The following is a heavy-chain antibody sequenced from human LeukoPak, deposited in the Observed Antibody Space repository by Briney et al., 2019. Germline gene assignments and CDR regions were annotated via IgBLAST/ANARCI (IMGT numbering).Heavy chain of an antibody. J-gene: IGHJ6*03. CDR2: ISSSSSTI. V-gene: IGHV3-48*04. CDR3: ARTPKNYYYMDV. Sequence: GGSLRLSCAASGFTFSSYSMNWVRQAPGKGLEWVSYISSSSSTIYYADSVKGRFTISRDNAKNSLYLQMNSLRAEDTAVYYCARTPKNYYYMDVWGKGTTVTVSS. CDR1: GFTFSSYS.